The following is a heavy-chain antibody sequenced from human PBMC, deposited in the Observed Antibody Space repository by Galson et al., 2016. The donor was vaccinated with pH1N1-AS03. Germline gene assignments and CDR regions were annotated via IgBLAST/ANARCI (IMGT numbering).Heavy chain of an antibody. CDR3: ASKSPGDGYYFDD. D-gene: IGHD3-10*01. Sequence: SVKVSCKVSGYTLSELSMYWVRQAPGEGLEWLGGPHPEDDKIIYAQRFQGRITMTEDKSTDTAYMELSSLTSEDTATYYCASKSPGDGYYFDDWGQGTLVTVRS. CDR2: PHPEDDKI. V-gene: IGHV1-24*01. CDR1: GYTLSELS. J-gene: IGHJ4*02.